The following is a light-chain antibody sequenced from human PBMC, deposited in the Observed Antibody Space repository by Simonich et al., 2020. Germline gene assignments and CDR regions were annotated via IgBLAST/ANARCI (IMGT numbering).Light chain of an antibody. J-gene: IGKJ2*01. CDR2: AAS. V-gene: IGKV1-39*01. CDR3: QQIYSTPYT. Sequence: DIQMTQSPSSLSASVGDRVTITCRASKSISSYLNWYQQKPGKAPKLLIYAASSLQSGVPSRFSGSGSGTDFTLTISSLQPEDFATYYCQQIYSTPYTFGQGTKLEIK. CDR1: KSISSY.